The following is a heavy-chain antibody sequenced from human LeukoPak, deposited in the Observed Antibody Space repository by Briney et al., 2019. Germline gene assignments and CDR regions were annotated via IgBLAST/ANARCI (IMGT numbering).Heavy chain of an antibody. Sequence: GASVKVSCKASGYTFTSYGISWVRQAPGQGLEWMGWISAKKGYTNYAQKLQGRVTMTTDASTSTPYMELRSLRSDDTAVYYCARDPDGDYDFDYWGQGTLVTVSS. CDR2: ISAKKGYT. CDR1: GYTFTSYG. CDR3: ARDPDGDYDFDY. V-gene: IGHV1-18*04. J-gene: IGHJ4*02. D-gene: IGHD4-17*01.